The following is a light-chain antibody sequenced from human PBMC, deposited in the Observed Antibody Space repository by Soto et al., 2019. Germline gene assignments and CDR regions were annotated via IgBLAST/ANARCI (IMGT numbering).Light chain of an antibody. CDR3: CTYAGHVPK. CDR2: EVD. J-gene: IGLJ2*01. Sequence: QSVLTQPASVSGAPGQSSTISCAGTTSDVAYYDLVSWYQQHPGRAPKLLIYEVDKRPSGISVRFSGSKSGATASLTISGLLPEDEAVYFCCTYAGHVPKFGGGTK. CDR1: TSDVAYYDL. V-gene: IGLV2-23*02.